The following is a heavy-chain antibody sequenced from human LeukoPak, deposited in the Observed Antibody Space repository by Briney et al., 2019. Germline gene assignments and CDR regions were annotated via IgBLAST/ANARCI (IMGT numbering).Heavy chain of an antibody. CDR1: GFTVSSNY. CDR2: IYSGGST. V-gene: IGHV3-66*01. J-gene: IGHJ5*02. Sequence: GGSLRLSCAASGFTVSSNYMSWVRQAPGKGLGWVSAIYSGGSTHYAESVKGRVIISRDNSKNTLYLRMNSLRVEDTAVYYCARESRIVGARWFDTWGQGTLVTVSS. CDR3: ARESRIVGARWFDT. D-gene: IGHD1-26*01.